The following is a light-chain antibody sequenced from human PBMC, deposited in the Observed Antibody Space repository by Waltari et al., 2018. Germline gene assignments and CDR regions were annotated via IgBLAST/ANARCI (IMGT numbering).Light chain of an antibody. CDR2: DSS. Sequence: VLTLSPAPPSASPGERATVSCRARTSVSPNLAWYQQRPGQPPRLLIYDSSKRAPGIPARFSGSGSGTAFTLAIDSLEPEDFAVYYCQQRTNWWTFGQGTKVDIK. CDR3: QQRTNWWT. V-gene: IGKV3-11*01. CDR1: TSVSPN. J-gene: IGKJ1*01.